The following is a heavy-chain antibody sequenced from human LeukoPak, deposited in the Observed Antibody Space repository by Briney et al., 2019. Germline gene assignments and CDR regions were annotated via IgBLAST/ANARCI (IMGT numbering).Heavy chain of an antibody. CDR1: GGSISSYY. V-gene: IGHV4-4*07. Sequence: SETLSLTCTVSGGSISSYYWSWIRQPAGKGLEWIGRIYTSGSTNYNPSLKSRVTISLDKSKNQFSLKLTSVTAADTAIYYCARVGGMTTINNAAFDIWGQGTMVTVSS. J-gene: IGHJ3*02. CDR2: IYTSGST. CDR3: ARVGGMTTINNAAFDI. D-gene: IGHD4-4*01.